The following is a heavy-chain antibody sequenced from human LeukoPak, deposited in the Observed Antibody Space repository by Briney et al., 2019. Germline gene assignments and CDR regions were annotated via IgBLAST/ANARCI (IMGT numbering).Heavy chain of an antibody. Sequence: SETLSLTCTVSGGSVSSYYWSWIRQPPGKGLEWIGYIYYSGSTDYNPSLKSRVTISVDTSKNQFSLKLSSVTAADTAVYYCARGKLRRYMDVWGKGTTVTVSS. J-gene: IGHJ6*03. CDR3: ARGKLRRYMDV. CDR1: GGSVSSYY. CDR2: IYYSGST. D-gene: IGHD1-7*01. V-gene: IGHV4-59*02.